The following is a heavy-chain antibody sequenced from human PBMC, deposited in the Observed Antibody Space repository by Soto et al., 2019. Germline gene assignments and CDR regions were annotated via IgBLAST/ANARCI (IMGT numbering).Heavy chain of an antibody. CDR3: ARNQSDXVVVPALSTSGDYGMDV. Sequence: GGSLRLSCAASGFTFSSYAMHWVRQAPGKGLEWVAVISYDGSNKYYADSVKGRFTISRDNSKNTLYLQMNSLRAEDTAVYYCARNQSDXVVVPALSTSGDYGMDVWGQGTTVTVSS. D-gene: IGHD2-2*01. V-gene: IGHV3-30-3*01. CDR2: ISYDGSNK. J-gene: IGHJ6*02. CDR1: GFTFSSYA.